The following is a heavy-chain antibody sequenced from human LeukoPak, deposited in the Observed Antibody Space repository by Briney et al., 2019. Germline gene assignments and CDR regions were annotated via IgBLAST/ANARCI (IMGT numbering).Heavy chain of an antibody. J-gene: IGHJ4*02. D-gene: IGHD5-24*01. Sequence: GGSLRLSCVASEFTFSRYWIHWVRQAPGQGLVWVSRINSDGTSTIYADSVKGRFTISRDNAKNTLYLQMNSLRAEDTAVYYCARARRDGYNVLDYWGQGTLVTVSS. CDR1: EFTFSRYW. CDR3: ARARRDGYNVLDY. CDR2: INSDGTST. V-gene: IGHV3-74*01.